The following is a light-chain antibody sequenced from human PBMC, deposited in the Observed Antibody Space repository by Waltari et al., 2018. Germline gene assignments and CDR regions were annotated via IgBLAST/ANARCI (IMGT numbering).Light chain of an antibody. Sequence: DIQMTQSPSTLSASVGDRVTITCRPSQSFGGSLAWFQQKPGKAPKLLIYDASTLEPGVPSRFSGSGSGTEFPLTVSSLQPDDFATYYCQQYNNFPFTFGPGTTV. CDR3: QQYNNFPFT. V-gene: IGKV1-5*01. J-gene: IGKJ3*01. CDR1: QSFGGS. CDR2: DAS.